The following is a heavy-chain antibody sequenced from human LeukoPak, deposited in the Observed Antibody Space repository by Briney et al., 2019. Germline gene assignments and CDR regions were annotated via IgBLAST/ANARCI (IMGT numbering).Heavy chain of an antibody. CDR3: ARVYVDTATLDRVPSPSGYFDY. J-gene: IGHJ4*02. CDR2: IYYSGST. Sequence: SETLSLTCTVSGGSISSGDYYWSWIRQPPGKGLEWIGYIYYSGSTNYNPSLKSRVTISADTSKNQFSLKLSSVTAADTAVYYCARVYVDTATLDRVPSPSGYFDYWGQGTLVTVSS. CDR1: GGSISSGDYY. V-gene: IGHV4-61*08. D-gene: IGHD5-18*01.